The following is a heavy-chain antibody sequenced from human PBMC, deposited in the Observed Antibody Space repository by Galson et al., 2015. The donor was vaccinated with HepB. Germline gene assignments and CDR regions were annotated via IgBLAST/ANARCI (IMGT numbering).Heavy chain of an antibody. J-gene: IGHJ4*02. V-gene: IGHV3-7*01. D-gene: IGHD3-16*01. CDR1: GFTFSSYW. CDR3: TRDPPLGTPFDY. CDR2: IKQDGSEK. Sequence: SLRLSCAASGFTFSSYWMSWVRQAPGKGLEWVANIKQDGSEKYYVDSVKGRFTISRDNAKNSLYLQMNSLRAEDTGIYYCTRDPPLGTPFDYWGQGTLVTVSS.